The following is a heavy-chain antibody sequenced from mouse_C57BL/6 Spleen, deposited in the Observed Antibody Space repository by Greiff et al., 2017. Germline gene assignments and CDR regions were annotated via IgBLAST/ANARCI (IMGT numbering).Heavy chain of an antibody. J-gene: IGHJ3*01. Sequence: EVKLLESGPELVKPGASVKISCKASGYSFTGYYMNWVKQSPEKSLEWIGEINPSTGGTTYNQKFKAKATLTVDKSSSTAYMQLKSLTSEDSAVYYCARRGVYYDYDEAWFAYWGQGTLVTVSA. CDR2: INPSTGGT. CDR1: GYSFTGYY. CDR3: ARRGVYYDYDEAWFAY. D-gene: IGHD2-4*01. V-gene: IGHV1-42*01.